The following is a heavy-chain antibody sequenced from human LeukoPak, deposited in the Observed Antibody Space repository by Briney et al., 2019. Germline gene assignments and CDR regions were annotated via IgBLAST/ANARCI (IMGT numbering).Heavy chain of an antibody. CDR1: GFTFSSYS. CDR3: ARDSGGKLLRGYNWFDP. V-gene: IGHV3-48*04. J-gene: IGHJ5*02. Sequence: GGSLRLSCAASGFTFSSYSMNWVRQAPGKGLEWVSYISSSSSTIYYADSVKGRFTISRDNAKNSLYLQMNSLRAEDTAVYYCARDSGGKLLRGYNWFDPWGQGTLVTVSS. CDR2: ISSSSSTI. D-gene: IGHD3-10*01.